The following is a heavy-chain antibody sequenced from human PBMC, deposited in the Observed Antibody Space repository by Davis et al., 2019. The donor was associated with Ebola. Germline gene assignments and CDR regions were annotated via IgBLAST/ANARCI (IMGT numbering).Heavy chain of an antibody. CDR3: ARDRDYYDSSGYYHSGYYGMDV. J-gene: IGHJ6*02. V-gene: IGHV1-69*13. D-gene: IGHD3-22*01. CDR1: GGTFSSYA. CDR2: IIPIFGTA. Sequence: SVKVSCKASGGTFSSYAISWVRQAPGQGLEWMGGIIPIFGTANYAQKFQGRVTITADESTSTAYMELSSLRSEDTAVYYCARDRDYYDSSGYYHSGYYGMDVWGQGTTVTVSS.